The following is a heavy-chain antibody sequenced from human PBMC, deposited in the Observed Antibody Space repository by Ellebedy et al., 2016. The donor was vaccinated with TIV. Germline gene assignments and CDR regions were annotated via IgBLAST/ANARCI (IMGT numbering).Heavy chain of an antibody. V-gene: IGHV3-30*03. D-gene: IGHD4-11*01. CDR1: GFTFDTYG. CDR2: VSYDGTNK. J-gene: IGHJ4*02. Sequence: GGSLRLSCVASGFTFDTYGMHWVRQAPGKGLEWVALVSYDGTNKFYAESVKGRFTISRDNSNNTLYLEMSSLRSEDTAVYYCARLQMDGDSFDYWGQGTLVTVSS. CDR3: ARLQMDGDSFDY.